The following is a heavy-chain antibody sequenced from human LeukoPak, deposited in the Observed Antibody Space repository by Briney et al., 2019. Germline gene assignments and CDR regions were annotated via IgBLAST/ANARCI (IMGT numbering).Heavy chain of an antibody. CDR2: INPNSGGT. Sequence: ASVKVSCKASGYTFTGYYMHWVRQAPGQGLEWMGWINPNSGGTNYAQKFQGRVTMTRDTSISTAYMELSRLRSDDTAVYYCARDPYCSSTSCYNDYWGQGNLVTVSS. V-gene: IGHV1-2*02. D-gene: IGHD2-2*02. J-gene: IGHJ4*02. CDR3: ARDPYCSSTSCYNDY. CDR1: GYTFTGYY.